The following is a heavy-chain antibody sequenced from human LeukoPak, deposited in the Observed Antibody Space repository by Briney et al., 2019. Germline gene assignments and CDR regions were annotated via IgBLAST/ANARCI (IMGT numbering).Heavy chain of an antibody. CDR3: AREGQGYYDSSGYYYFDY. J-gene: IGHJ4*02. CDR1: GGTFSSYA. D-gene: IGHD3-22*01. V-gene: IGHV1-69*13. Sequence: ASVKVSCKASGGTFSSYAISWVRQAPGQGLEWMGGIIPISGTANYAQKFQGRVTITADESTSTAYMELSSLRSEDTAVYYCAREGQGYYDSSGYYYFDYWGQGTLVTVSS. CDR2: IIPISGTA.